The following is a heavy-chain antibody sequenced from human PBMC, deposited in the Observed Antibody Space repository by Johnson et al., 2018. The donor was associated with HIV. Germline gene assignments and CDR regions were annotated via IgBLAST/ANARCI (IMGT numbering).Heavy chain of an antibody. D-gene: IGHD1-1*01. Sequence: VQLVESGGGLVQPGRSLRLSCAASGFTFDDYAMHWVRQVPGKGLEWVSGISWNSGSIGYADSVKGRFTISRDNAKNSLYLQMNSLRAEDTALYYCARETRVWYNWNDGSRAFDIWGQGTMVTVSS. CDR1: GFTFDDYA. V-gene: IGHV3-9*01. CDR2: ISWNSGSI. J-gene: IGHJ3*02. CDR3: ARETRVWYNWNDGSRAFDI.